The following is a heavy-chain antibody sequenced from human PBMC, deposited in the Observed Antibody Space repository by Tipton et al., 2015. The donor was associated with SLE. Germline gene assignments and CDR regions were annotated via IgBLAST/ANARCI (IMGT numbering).Heavy chain of an antibody. CDR1: NYSISSGYY. Sequence: TLSLTCDVSNYSISSGYYWGWIRQPPGKGLEWIGESHQSGTTNYHPSFKSRVTISVDTSKNQFSLGLSSVTAADTAVYYCARPGEAYSWDAFDIWGQGTMVTVSS. CDR3: ARPGEAYSWDAFDI. J-gene: IGHJ3*02. V-gene: IGHV4-38-2*01. D-gene: IGHD2-21*01. CDR2: SHQSGTT.